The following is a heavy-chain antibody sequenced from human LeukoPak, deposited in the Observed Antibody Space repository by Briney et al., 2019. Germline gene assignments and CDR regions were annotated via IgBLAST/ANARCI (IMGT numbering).Heavy chain of an antibody. CDR3: ATRYSVWPK. J-gene: IGHJ4*02. CDR2: IYHRGST. CDR1: GGSITGSDW. V-gene: IGHV4-4*02. Sequence: PSETLSLTCAVSGGSITGSDWCWWTWVRQPPGKGLEWIGEIYHRGSTNYNPSLKSRVTISLDKSKNQFSLTLTSVTAADTAMYYCATRYSVWPKWGPGTLVTVSS. D-gene: IGHD5/OR15-5a*01.